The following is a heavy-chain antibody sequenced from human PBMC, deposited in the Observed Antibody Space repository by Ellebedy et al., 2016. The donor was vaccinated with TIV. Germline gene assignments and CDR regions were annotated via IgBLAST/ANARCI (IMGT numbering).Heavy chain of an antibody. J-gene: IGHJ6*03. CDR3: ARDSGCSGATCRQKYMDV. CDR2: IYTGGQT. CDR1: GFTVNNNY. V-gene: IGHV3-53*01. D-gene: IGHD2-15*01. Sequence: GESLKISRAASGFTVNNNYMSWVRRAPGKGLEWVSVIYTGGQTYYADSVKGRFTISRDNSKNTLYLQMNSLRAEDTAMYYCARDSGCSGATCRQKYMDVWGKGTTVTVSS.